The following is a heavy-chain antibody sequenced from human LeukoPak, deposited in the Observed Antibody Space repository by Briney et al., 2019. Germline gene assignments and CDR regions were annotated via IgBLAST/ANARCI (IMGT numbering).Heavy chain of an antibody. CDR2: INPNSGGT. CDR3: ARVPLRYFDWLFNSRAWFDP. J-gene: IGHJ5*02. CDR1: GYTFTGYY. V-gene: IGHV1-2*02. Sequence: GASVKVSCKASGYTFTGYYMHWVRQVPGQGLEWMGWINPNSGGTNYAQKFQGRVTMTRDTSISTAYMELSRLRSDDTAVYYCARVPLRYFDWLFNSRAWFDPWGQGTLVTVSS. D-gene: IGHD3-9*01.